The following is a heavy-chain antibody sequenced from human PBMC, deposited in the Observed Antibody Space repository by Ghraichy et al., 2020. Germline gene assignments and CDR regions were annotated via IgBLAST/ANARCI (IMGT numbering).Heavy chain of an antibody. D-gene: IGHD4-17*01. J-gene: IGHJ4*02. CDR2: ISSSGSTI. CDR1: GFTFSDYY. Sequence: GGSLRLSCAASGFTFSDYYMSWIRQAPGKGLEWVSYISSSGSTIYYADSVKGRFTISRDNAKNSLYLQMNSLRAEDTAVYYCARIAVTPGWMYYFDYWGQGTLVTVSS. V-gene: IGHV3-11*01. CDR3: ARIAVTPGWMYYFDY.